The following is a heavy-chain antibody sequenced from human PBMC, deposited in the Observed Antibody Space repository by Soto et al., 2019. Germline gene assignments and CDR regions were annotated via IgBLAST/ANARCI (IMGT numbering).Heavy chain of an antibody. J-gene: IGHJ5*02. D-gene: IGHD3-10*01. V-gene: IGHV4-30-4*01. CDR2: IYYSGST. CDR3: ARDRVVRGFNWFDP. Sequence: SETLSLTCTVSGGSISSGDYYWSWIRQPPGKGLEWIGYIYYSGSTYYNPSLKSRVTISVDTSKNQFSLKLSSVTAADTAVYYCARDRVVRGFNWFDPWGQGTLVTVSS. CDR1: GGSISSGDYY.